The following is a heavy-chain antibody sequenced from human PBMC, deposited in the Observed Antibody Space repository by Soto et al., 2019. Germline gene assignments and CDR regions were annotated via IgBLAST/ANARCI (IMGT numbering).Heavy chain of an antibody. J-gene: IGHJ4*02. CDR2: INHSGST. Sequence: QVQLQQWGAGLLKPSETLSLTCAVYGGSFSGYYWSWIRQPPGKGLEWIGEINHSGSTNYNPSLKRRVTISVDTSKNQFSRKLSSVTAADTAVYYCARGPQGRTPPRFDYWGQGTLVTVSS. D-gene: IGHD3-10*01. CDR1: GGSFSGYY. V-gene: IGHV4-34*01. CDR3: ARGPQGRTPPRFDY.